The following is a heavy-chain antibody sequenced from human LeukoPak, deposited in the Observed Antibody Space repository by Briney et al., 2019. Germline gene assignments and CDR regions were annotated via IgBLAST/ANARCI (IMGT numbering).Heavy chain of an antibody. CDR1: GGSFSGYY. Sequence: SETLSLTCAVYGGSFSGYYWSWIRQPPGKGLEWIGEINHSGSTNYTPSLKSRVTISVDTSKNQFSLKLSSVTAADTAVYYCASEAYYYDSSGYYKYWGQGTLVTVSS. V-gene: IGHV4-34*01. D-gene: IGHD3-22*01. CDR2: INHSGST. CDR3: ASEAYYYDSSGYYKY. J-gene: IGHJ4*02.